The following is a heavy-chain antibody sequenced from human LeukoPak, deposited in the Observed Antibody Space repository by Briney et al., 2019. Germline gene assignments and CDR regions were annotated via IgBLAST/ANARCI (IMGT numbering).Heavy chain of an antibody. Sequence: SETLSLTCTVSGGSSSTYYWSWIRQPPGKGLEWIGYISTSGTTKFHPSLKSRVTISLDTSKNQFSLKLSSVTAADTAAYYCARLDSSGYLASWGQGTLVTVSS. V-gene: IGHV4-4*08. CDR1: GGSSSTYY. CDR2: ISTSGTT. D-gene: IGHD3-22*01. CDR3: ARLDSSGYLAS. J-gene: IGHJ5*02.